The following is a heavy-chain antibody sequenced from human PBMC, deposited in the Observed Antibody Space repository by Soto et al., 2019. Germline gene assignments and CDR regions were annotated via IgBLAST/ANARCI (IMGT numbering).Heavy chain of an antibody. J-gene: IGHJ4*02. Sequence: QVQLQESGPGLVKPSGTLSLTCAVSGGSISSSNWWSWVRQPPGKGLEWIGEIYHSGSTNYNPSLKRRVTISVDKSKNQFSLKLRSVTAADTAVYYCARAILNYDYVWGIYRYYFDYWGQGTLVTVSS. V-gene: IGHV4-4*02. CDR3: ARAILNYDYVWGIYRYYFDY. D-gene: IGHD3-16*02. CDR2: IYHSGST. CDR1: GGSISSSNW.